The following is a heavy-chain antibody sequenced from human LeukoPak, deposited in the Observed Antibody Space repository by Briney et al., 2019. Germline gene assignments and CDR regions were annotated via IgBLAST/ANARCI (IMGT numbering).Heavy chain of an antibody. CDR2: INPGGGST. V-gene: IGHV1-46*01. CDR3: ASRAAARYHFDY. CDR1: GYTFTSYY. J-gene: IGHJ4*02. Sequence: ASVKVSCKASGYTFTSYYMHWVRQAPGQGLEWMGIINPGGGSTSYAQKFQGRVTMTRDTSTSTVYMELSSLRSEDTAVYYCASRAAARYHFDYWGQGTLVTVSS. D-gene: IGHD6-6*01.